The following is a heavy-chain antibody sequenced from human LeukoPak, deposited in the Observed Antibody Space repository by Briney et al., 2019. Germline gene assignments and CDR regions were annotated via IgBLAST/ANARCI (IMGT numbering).Heavy chain of an antibody. D-gene: IGHD3-10*01. CDR1: GYTFTGYY. CDR3: ARVCFGELPGDY. V-gene: IGHV1-2*02. Sequence: ASVKVSCKASGYTFTGYYMHWVRQAPGQGLEWMGWINPNSGGTNYAQKFQGRVTMTRDTSISTAYMELSRLRSDDTVVYYCARVCFGELPGDYWGQGTLVTVSS. J-gene: IGHJ4*02. CDR2: INPNSGGT.